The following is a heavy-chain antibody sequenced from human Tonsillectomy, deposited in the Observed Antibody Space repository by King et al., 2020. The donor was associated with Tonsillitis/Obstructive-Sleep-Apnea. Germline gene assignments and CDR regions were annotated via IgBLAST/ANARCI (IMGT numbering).Heavy chain of an antibody. V-gene: IGHV7-4-1*02. CDR2: INTNTGNP. J-gene: IGHJ5*02. CDR1: GYTFTRFA. D-gene: IGHD3-3*01. Sequence: QLVQSGSELKKPGASVKVSCKASGYTFTRFAMNWVRQAPGQGLEWMGWINTNTGNPTYAQGFTGRFVFSLDTSISTTYLQISSLKAEDTAVYYCARGAGDFWGAPVNWFAPWGQGPLAPVSS. CDR3: ARGAGDFWGAPVNWFAP.